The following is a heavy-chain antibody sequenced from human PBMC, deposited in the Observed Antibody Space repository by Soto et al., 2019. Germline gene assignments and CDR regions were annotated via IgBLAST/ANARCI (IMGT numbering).Heavy chain of an antibody. J-gene: IGHJ4*02. V-gene: IGHV4-39*01. Sequence: QLQLQESGPGLVKPSETLSLTCTVSGGSISSSSYYWGWIRQPPGKGLEWIGSIYYSGSTYYNPSLKSRVTISVDTYKNQFSLKLSSVTAADTAVYYCARFSKTMTFDYWGQGTLVTVSS. CDR2: IYYSGST. CDR1: GGSISSSSYY. D-gene: IGHD3-22*01. CDR3: ARFSKTMTFDY.